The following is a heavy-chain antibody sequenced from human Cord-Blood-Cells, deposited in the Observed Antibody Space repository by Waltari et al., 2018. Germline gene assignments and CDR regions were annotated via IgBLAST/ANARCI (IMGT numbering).Heavy chain of an antibody. J-gene: IGHJ5*02. Sequence: QLQLQDSGPGLVKPSATLSLTCTVSGGSISSSSYYWGWIRQPPGKGLECIGSSYYSGSTYYNPSLKSRVTISVDTSKNQFSLKLSSVTAADTAVYYCARRAGIAARNWFDPWGQGTLVTVSS. CDR2: SYYSGST. CDR3: ARRAGIAARNWFDP. D-gene: IGHD6-6*01. CDR1: GGSISSSSYY. V-gene: IGHV4-39*01.